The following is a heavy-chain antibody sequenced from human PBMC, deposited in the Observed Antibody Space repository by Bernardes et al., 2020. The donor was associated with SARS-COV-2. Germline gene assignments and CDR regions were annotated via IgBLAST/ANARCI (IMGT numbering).Heavy chain of an antibody. J-gene: IGHJ4*02. V-gene: IGHV3-7*01. D-gene: IGHD3-10*01. Sequence: GGSLRLSCAASGFTFTKYWMSWVRHAPGKGLEWVANINQDGREKSYVDSVKGRFTISRDNARNSLYLQMNGLRVDDTAVYYCVIHGSGTVWGHWGQGTLVTVSS. CDR3: VIHGSGTVWGH. CDR1: GFTFTKYW. CDR2: INQDGREK.